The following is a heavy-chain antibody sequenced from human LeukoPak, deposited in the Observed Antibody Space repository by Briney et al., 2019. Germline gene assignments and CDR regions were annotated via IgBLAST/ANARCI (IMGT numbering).Heavy chain of an antibody. J-gene: IGHJ3*02. CDR3: ARDRGSYSSDAFDI. D-gene: IGHD1-26*01. CDR1: GYTFTGYY. Sequence: ASVKVSCKASGYTFTGYYMHWVRQAPGQGLEWMGWINPNSGGTNYAQKFQGRVTMTRDTSISTAYMELSRLRSDDTAVYYCARDRGSYSSDAFDIWGQGTMVTVSS. V-gene: IGHV1-2*02. CDR2: INPNSGGT.